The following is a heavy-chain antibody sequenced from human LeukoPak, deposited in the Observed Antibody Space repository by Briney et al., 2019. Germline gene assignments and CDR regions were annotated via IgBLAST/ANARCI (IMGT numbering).Heavy chain of an antibody. CDR3: ARDPEQQLVFDY. V-gene: IGHV1-46*01. D-gene: IGHD6-13*01. J-gene: IGHJ4*02. CDR1: GYTFTGYY. CDR2: INPSGGST. Sequence: ASVKVSCKASGYTFTGYYIQWVRQAPGKGLEWMGWINPSGGSTSYAQKFQGRVTMTRDTSTSTVYMELSSLRSEDTAVYYCARDPEQQLVFDYWGQGTLVTVSS.